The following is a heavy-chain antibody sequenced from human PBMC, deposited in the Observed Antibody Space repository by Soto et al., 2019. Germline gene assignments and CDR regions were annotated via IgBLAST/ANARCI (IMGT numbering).Heavy chain of an antibody. CDR2: IKQDGSEK. V-gene: IGHV3-7*03. CDR1: GFTFSSYW. Sequence: GSLRLSCAASGFTFSSYWMSWVRQAPGKGLEWVANIKQDGSEKYYADSVKGRFTISRDNAKNSLYLQMKSLRAEDTAMYYCARDGPYYDILTRYSPFFSRYWGQAALVTVSS. D-gene: IGHD3-9*01. CDR3: ARDGPYYDILTRYSPFFSRY. J-gene: IGHJ4*02.